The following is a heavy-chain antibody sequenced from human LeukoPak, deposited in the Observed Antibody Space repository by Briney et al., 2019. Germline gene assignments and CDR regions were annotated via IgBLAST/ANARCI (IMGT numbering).Heavy chain of an antibody. CDR3: ARDSPYYDILTGYFSPPLDY. CDR1: GFGFSHTA. J-gene: IGHJ4*02. V-gene: IGHV3-48*02. CDR2: INGGGDMT. D-gene: IGHD3-9*01. Sequence: PGGSLRLSCEASGFGFSHTAMNWVRQAPGKGPELVSFINGGGDMTDYADSVKGRFTISRDNAKNSLYLQMNSLRDEDTAVYYCARDSPYYDILTGYFSPPLDYWGQGTLVTVSS.